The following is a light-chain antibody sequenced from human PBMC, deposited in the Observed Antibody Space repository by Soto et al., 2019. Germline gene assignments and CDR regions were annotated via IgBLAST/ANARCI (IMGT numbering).Light chain of an antibody. V-gene: IGKV1-39*01. Sequence: DIQMTQSPSSLSASVGDRVTITCRASQSISSYLNWYQQKPGKAPKLLIYAASSLQSGVPSRFSGNGSGTDFTLTISSLQPEYFANYYCQPRRTFGQGTKVEIK. CDR3: QPRRT. CDR2: AAS. J-gene: IGKJ1*01. CDR1: QSISSY.